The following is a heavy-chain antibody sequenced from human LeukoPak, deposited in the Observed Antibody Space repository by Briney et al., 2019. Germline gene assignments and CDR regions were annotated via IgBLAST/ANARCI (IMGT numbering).Heavy chain of an antibody. D-gene: IGHD7-27*01. CDR3: ARGPPNWGFDS. CDR1: GYTFTSYD. J-gene: IGHJ4*02. V-gene: IGHV1-8*01. CDR2: MSPASGNT. Sequence: GASVTISCTASGYTFTSYDLNWVRRATGQGLEWMGSMSPASGNTGYAQEFQGRVTMTRDTSVSTAYMELNSLRSEDTAVYYCARGPPNWGFDSWGQGTLVTVSS.